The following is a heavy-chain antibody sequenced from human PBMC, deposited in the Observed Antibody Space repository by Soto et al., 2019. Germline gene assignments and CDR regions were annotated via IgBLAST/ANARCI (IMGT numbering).Heavy chain of an antibody. CDR2: IIPIFGTA. Sequence: GASVKVSCKASGGTFSSYAISWVRQAPGQGLEWMGGIIPIFGTANYAQKFQGRVTITADESTSTAYMELSSLRSEDTAVYYCAGDYIVVVPAALDEGYYYYGMDVWGQGTTVTVSS. J-gene: IGHJ6*02. CDR3: AGDYIVVVPAALDEGYYYYGMDV. CDR1: GGTFSSYA. D-gene: IGHD2-2*01. V-gene: IGHV1-69*13.